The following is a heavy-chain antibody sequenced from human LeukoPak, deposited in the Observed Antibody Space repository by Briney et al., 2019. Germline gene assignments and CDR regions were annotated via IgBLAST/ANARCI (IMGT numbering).Heavy chain of an antibody. J-gene: IGHJ4*02. Sequence: GGSLRLSCAASGFTDSGSSMAWVRQAPGEGLEWVSIIYRDGGTYYADSVKGRFTISRDNSKNTLYLQMITLRAEDTAVYYCARDRSGGWYLEHWGQGTLVTVSS. CDR2: IYRDGGT. CDR3: ARDRSGGWYLEH. D-gene: IGHD6-19*01. CDR1: GFTDSGSS. V-gene: IGHV3-53*01.